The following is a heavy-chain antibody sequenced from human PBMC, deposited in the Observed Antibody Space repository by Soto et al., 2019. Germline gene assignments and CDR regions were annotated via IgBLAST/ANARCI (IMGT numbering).Heavy chain of an antibody. V-gene: IGHV3-23*01. CDR1: GFGVSSHS. CDR2: ISVGGDKE. D-gene: IGHD5-18*01. CDR3: SRWDGYGDY. J-gene: IGHJ4*02. Sequence: DVQLFQSGGGLVQPGGSLRVSCAASGFGVSSHSMTWVRQAPGKGLEYVSGISVGGDKEFYADSVRGRFTVSRDNSKNILYLQMDSLKVDDTAIYYCSRWDGYGDYWGQGTLVTVSS.